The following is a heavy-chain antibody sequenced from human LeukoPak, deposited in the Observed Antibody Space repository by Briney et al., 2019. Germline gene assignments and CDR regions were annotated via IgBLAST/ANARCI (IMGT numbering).Heavy chain of an antibody. Sequence: GASVKVSCKASGYTFTNYDINWVRQAAGQGLEWMGWMNPNSGDTGYVEKFQGRVTMTRDTSMNTAYMELSSLRSEDTAVYYCTRSGFGGGVHFDYWGQGTPVTVPS. D-gene: IGHD3-16*01. CDR2: MNPNSGDT. CDR3: TRSGFGGGVHFDY. CDR1: GYTFTNYD. J-gene: IGHJ4*02. V-gene: IGHV1-8*01.